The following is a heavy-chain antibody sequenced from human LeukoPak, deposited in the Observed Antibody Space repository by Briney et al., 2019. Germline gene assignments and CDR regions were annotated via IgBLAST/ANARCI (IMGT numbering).Heavy chain of an antibody. CDR1: GGSTSSGGYY. J-gene: IGHJ4*02. D-gene: IGHD4-23*01. CDR2: IYYSGST. Sequence: DPSQTLSLTCTVSGGSTSSGGYYWSWIRQPPGKGLEWIGYIYYSGSTYYNPSLKSRVTISVDTSKIQFSLKLSSVTAAYTAVYYCARASNAFLTPLFDYWGQGTLVTVSS. CDR3: ARASNAFLTPLFDY. V-gene: IGHV4-30-4*01.